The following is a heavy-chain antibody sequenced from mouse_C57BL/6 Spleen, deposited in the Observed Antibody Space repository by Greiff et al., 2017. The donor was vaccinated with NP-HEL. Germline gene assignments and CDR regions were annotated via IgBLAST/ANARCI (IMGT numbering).Heavy chain of an antibody. CDR1: GFTFSSYA. CDR3: ARGDWGYFDY. D-gene: IGHD4-1*01. V-gene: IGHV5-4*01. J-gene: IGHJ2*01. CDR2: ISDGGSYT. Sequence: EVQRVESGGGLVKPGGSLKLSCAASGFTFSSYAMSWVRQTPEKRLEWVATISDGGSYTYYPDNVKGRFTISRDNAKNNLYLQMSHLKSEDTAMYYCARGDWGYFDYWGQGTTLTVSS.